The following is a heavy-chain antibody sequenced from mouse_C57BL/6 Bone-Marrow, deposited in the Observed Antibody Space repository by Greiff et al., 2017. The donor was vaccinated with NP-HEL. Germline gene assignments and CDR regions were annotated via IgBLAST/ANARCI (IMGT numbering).Heavy chain of an antibody. J-gene: IGHJ3*01. Sequence: QVQLQQPGAELVRPGTSVKLSCTASGYTFTSYWMHWVKQRPGQGLEWIGVIDPSDSYTNYNQKFKGKATLTVDTSSSTAYMQLSSLTSEDSAVDYSARVSTMVKWFAYWGQGTLVTVSA. CDR3: ARVSTMVKWFAY. CDR1: GYTFTSYW. D-gene: IGHD2-2*01. CDR2: IDPSDSYT. V-gene: IGHV1-59*01.